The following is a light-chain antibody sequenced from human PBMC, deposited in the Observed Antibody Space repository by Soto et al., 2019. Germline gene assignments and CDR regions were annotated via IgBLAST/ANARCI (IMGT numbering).Light chain of an antibody. V-gene: IGLV1-44*01. CDR3: CSFAGNSLLV. Sequence: QSVLTQPPSASGTPGQRVTISCSGSSSNIGSNTVNWYQQLPGTAPKLLIYNNYYRPSGVTDRISASKSGTSASLAISGLQSDDEADYFCCSFAGNSLLVFGGGTKLTVL. CDR2: NNY. J-gene: IGLJ3*02. CDR1: SSNIGSNT.